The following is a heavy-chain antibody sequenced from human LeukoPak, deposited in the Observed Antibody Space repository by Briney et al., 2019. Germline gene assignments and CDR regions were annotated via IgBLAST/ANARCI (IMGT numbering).Heavy chain of an antibody. CDR3: ARGKRYYYGSGSFDY. D-gene: IGHD3-10*01. Sequence: PSETLSLTCAVYGGSFSGYYWSWIRQPPGTGLEWIGEINHSGSTNYNPSLKSRVTISVDTSKNQFSLKLSSVTAADTAVYYCARGKRYYYGSGSFDYWGQGTLVTVSS. V-gene: IGHV4-34*01. J-gene: IGHJ4*02. CDR1: GGSFSGYY. CDR2: INHSGST.